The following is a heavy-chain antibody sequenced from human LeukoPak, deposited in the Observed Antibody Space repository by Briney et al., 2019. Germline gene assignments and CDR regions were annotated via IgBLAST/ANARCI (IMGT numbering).Heavy chain of an antibody. J-gene: IGHJ5*02. V-gene: IGHV4-59*01. CDR3: ARIGWANWFDP. CDR1: GFTFSSYW. D-gene: IGHD1-26*01. CDR2: IYYSGST. Sequence: PGGSLRLSCAASGFTFSSYWMSWVRQPPGKGLEWIGYIYYSGSTNYNPSLKSRVTISVDTSKNQFSLKLSSVTAADTAVYYCARIGWANWFDPWGQGTLVTVSS.